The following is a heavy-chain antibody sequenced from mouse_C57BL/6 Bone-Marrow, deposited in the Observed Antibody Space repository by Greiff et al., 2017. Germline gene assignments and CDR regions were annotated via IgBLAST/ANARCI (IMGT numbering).Heavy chain of an antibody. J-gene: IGHJ1*03. D-gene: IGHD4-1*01. Sequence: QVQLQQSGPGLVQPSQSLSITCTVSGFSLTSYGVHWVRQPPGKGLEWLGVIWSGGSTDYNAAFISRLSISKDNSKSKVFFKMNSLQADDTAIYYCAKKKGDWGYFDVWGTGTTVTVSS. CDR2: IWSGGST. V-gene: IGHV2-4*01. CDR1: GFSLTSYG. CDR3: AKKKGDWGYFDV.